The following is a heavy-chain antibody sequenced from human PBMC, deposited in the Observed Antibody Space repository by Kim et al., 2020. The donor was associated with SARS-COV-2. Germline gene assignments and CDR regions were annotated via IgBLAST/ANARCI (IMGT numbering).Heavy chain of an antibody. V-gene: IGHV3-30-3*01. J-gene: IGHJ4*02. Sequence: GGSLRLSCAASGLTFSSYAMHWVRQAPGKGLEWVAVISYDGSNKYYADSVKGRFTISRDNSKNTLYLQMNSLRAEDTAVYYCARGDSDSSGYEYWGQGTLVTVSS. CDR2: ISYDGSNK. CDR1: GLTFSSYA. CDR3: ARGDSDSSGYEY. D-gene: IGHD3-22*01.